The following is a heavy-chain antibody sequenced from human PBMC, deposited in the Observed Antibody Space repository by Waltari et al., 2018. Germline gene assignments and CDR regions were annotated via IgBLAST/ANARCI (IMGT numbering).Heavy chain of an antibody. CDR2: IYYSGRT. V-gene: IGHV4-39*07. D-gene: IGHD6-19*01. CDR1: GGSISSSSYY. CDR3: ARYWSSAKTSIAVAGNYFDY. Sequence: QLQLQESGPGLVKPSETLSLTCTVSGGSISSSSYYWGWIRQPPGKGLEWIGSIYYSGRTYYNPSRKSRVTISVDTSKNQFSLKLSSVTAADTAVYYCARYWSSAKTSIAVAGNYFDYWGQGTLVTVSS. J-gene: IGHJ4*02.